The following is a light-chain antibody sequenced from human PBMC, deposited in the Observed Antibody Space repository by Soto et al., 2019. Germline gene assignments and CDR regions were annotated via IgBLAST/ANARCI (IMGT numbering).Light chain of an antibody. V-gene: IGLV1-40*01. CDR1: SSNIGADFD. J-gene: IGLJ3*02. Sequence: QSALTQPPSVSGAPGQRVTISCTGSSSNIGADFDVHWYQQIPGTAPQLLIYGNNNRPSGVPDRFSGSKSGTSASLAITGLQAEDEANYYCQSYDSSLSGVVFGGGTKLTVL. CDR3: QSYDSSLSGVV. CDR2: GNN.